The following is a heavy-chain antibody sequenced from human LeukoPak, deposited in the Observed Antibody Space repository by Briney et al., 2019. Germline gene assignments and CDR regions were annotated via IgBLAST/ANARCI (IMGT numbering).Heavy chain of an antibody. CDR3: ARDIVVVPAAILTYGMDV. D-gene: IGHD2-2*02. CDR1: GYTFTSYG. V-gene: IGHV1-18*04. J-gene: IGHJ6*02. Sequence: ASVEVSCKASGYTFTSYGISWVRQAPGQGLEWMGWISAYNGNTNYAQKFQGRVTMTRDTSISTAYMELSRLRSDDTAVYYCARDIVVVPAAILTYGMDVWGQGTTVTVSS. CDR2: ISAYNGNT.